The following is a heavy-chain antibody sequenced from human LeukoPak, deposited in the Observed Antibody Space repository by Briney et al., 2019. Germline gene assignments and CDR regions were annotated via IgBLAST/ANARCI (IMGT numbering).Heavy chain of an antibody. J-gene: IGHJ4*02. CDR2: ISSSSSTI. V-gene: IGHV3-48*01. Sequence: GGSLRLSCAASGFTFSSYSVNWVRQAPGKGLEWVSCISSSSSTIYYADSVKGRFTISRDNAKNSLYLQMNSLRAEDTAVYYCARGLAYCSSTSCRTFDYWGQGTLVTVSS. D-gene: IGHD2-2*01. CDR1: GFTFSSYS. CDR3: ARGLAYCSSTSCRTFDY.